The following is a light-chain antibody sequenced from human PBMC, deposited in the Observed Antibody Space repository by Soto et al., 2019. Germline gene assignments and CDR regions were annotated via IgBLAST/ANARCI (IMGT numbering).Light chain of an antibody. CDR3: QSYDSSLRV. Sequence: QAVLTQPPSVSGAPGQRVAISCTWSSSNIGAGYDVHWYQQLPGTAPKLLIYGNSNRPSGVPDRFSGSKSGTSASLAITGLQAEDEADYYCQSYDSSLRVFGGGTQLTVL. V-gene: IGLV1-40*01. CDR1: SSNIGAGYD. CDR2: GNS. J-gene: IGLJ2*01.